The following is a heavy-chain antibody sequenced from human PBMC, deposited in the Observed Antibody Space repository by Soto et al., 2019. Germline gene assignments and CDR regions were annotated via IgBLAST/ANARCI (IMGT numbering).Heavy chain of an antibody. V-gene: IGHV1-69*01. CDR1: GGTFNKHA. CDR2: IIPIFGTS. Sequence: QVQLVQSGAKVKKPGSSVKVSCKASGGTFNKHAINWVRQAPGQGLEWMGGIIPIFGTSNYAQKFQGRVTITADESTRTAYMELSSLRSEDTAVYYCMRGKMREMATILRDKWFDPWGQGTLVTVSS. D-gene: IGHD5-12*01. CDR3: MRGKMREMATILRDKWFDP. J-gene: IGHJ5*02.